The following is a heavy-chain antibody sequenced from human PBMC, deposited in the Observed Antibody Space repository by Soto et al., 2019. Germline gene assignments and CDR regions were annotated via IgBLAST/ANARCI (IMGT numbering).Heavy chain of an antibody. Sequence: TLSLTCSVSAGSISNYHWSWIRQPPGKGLEWIGYIFYTGKTNYNPSLKSRVTISLDTSKNQFSLRLDSVTAADTAVYYCARVLEVAGGFDPWGKGTLVTVSS. CDR1: AGSISNYH. J-gene: IGHJ5*02. CDR2: IFYTGKT. D-gene: IGHD2-15*01. CDR3: ARVLEVAGGFDP. V-gene: IGHV4-59*01.